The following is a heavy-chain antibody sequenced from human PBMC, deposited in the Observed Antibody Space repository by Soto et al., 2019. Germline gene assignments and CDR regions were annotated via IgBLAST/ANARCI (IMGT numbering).Heavy chain of an antibody. CDR2: IYYTGNA. D-gene: IGHD6-13*01. CDR1: GDSVDSGVYY. CDR3: ARGLAAAGWLDP. V-gene: IGHV4-61*08. J-gene: IGHJ5*02. Sequence: QVHLQESGPGLVKPSETLSLTCTVSGDSVDSGVYYWSWIRQPPGKGLEWIGHIYYTGNAHYDPSLKSRRTMSIDTSKNQFSLTMTSLGAADTAMYYCARGLAAAGWLDPWGQGHRVTVSS.